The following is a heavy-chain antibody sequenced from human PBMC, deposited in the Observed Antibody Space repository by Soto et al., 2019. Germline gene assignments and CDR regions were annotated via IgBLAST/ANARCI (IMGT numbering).Heavy chain of an antibody. V-gene: IGHV3-23*01. J-gene: IGHJ4*02. CDR2: ISGSGGST. CDR3: AKHIQGVVVPASIFY. CDR1: GFTFSSYA. Sequence: GVSLRLSCAASGFTFSSYAMSWVRQAPGKGLEWVSAISGSGGSTYYADSVKGRFTISRDKSKNTLYLQMNSLRAEDTAVYYCAKHIQGVVVPASIFYWGQGTLVTVSS. D-gene: IGHD2-2*01.